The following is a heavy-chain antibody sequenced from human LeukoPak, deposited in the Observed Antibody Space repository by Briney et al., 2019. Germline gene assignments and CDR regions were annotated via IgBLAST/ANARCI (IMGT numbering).Heavy chain of an antibody. J-gene: IGHJ4*02. D-gene: IGHD3-9*01. CDR1: GFPFSSYA. CDR2: ISGSGGST. Sequence: GGALRLSCAAPGFPFSSYAMSWVRQAPGKGLGGVSAISGSGGSTYYADSVKGRFTISRDNYKNTLYLQMNSLRAEDTAVYYCAKDPLRYFDWPTVGFDYWGQGTLVTVSS. CDR3: AKDPLRYFDWPTVGFDY. V-gene: IGHV3-23*01.